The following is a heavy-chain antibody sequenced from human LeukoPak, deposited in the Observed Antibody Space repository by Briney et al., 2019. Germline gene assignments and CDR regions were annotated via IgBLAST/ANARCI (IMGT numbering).Heavy chain of an antibody. D-gene: IGHD2-15*01. J-gene: IGHJ3*02. CDR2: INPNSGGT. CDR3: ARVLQYCSGGSCYSGVVRAFDI. V-gene: IGHV1-2*02. CDR1: GYTFTGYY. Sequence: GASVTVSCKASGYTFTGYYMHWVRQAPGQGLEWMGWINPNSGGTNYAQKFQGRVTMTRDTSISTAYMELSRLRSDDTAVYYCARVLQYCSGGSCYSGVVRAFDIWGQGTMVTVSS.